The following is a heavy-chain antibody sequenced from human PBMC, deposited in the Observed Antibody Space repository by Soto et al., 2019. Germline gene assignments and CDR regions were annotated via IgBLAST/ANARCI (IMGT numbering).Heavy chain of an antibody. D-gene: IGHD4-4*01. Sequence: EVQLLESGGGLVQPGGSLRLSCAASGFTFSNYDMSWVRQAPGKGLEWVSGISGSGGSTYYADSVKGRFTISRDNSKNTLYLQMNSLRGEDTAVHYCAKGRGNSRVDAFDIWGQGTMVTVSS. CDR1: GFTFSNYD. CDR3: AKGRGNSRVDAFDI. V-gene: IGHV3-23*01. J-gene: IGHJ3*02. CDR2: ISGSGGST.